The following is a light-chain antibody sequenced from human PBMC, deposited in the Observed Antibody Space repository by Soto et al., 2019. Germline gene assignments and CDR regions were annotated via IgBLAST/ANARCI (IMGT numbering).Light chain of an antibody. CDR1: SSNVGSYKL. CDR3: CSSGGSPTEV. CDR2: EDN. Sequence: QSALTQPASVSGSPGQSITISCTGTSSNVGSYKLVSWYQQHPGTAPQLMIFEDNKPPSGLYNRFSGYKSGNTASLTISGLKVEDEADYYCCSSGGSPTEVFGAGTKLTVL. V-gene: IGLV2-23*01. J-gene: IGLJ1*01.